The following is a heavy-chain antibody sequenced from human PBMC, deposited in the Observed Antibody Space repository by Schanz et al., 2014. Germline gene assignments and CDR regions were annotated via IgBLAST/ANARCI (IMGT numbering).Heavy chain of an antibody. CDR3: ARGFDFWDR. CDR1: GGTFSSYS. CDR2: ISTFRNEDT. Sequence: QVQLVQSGAEVKKPGSSMKVSCKASGGTFSSYSISWVRQAPGQGPEFMGWISTFRNEDTDYAQKLQGRVTLTTDTSTSTAYMELRNLRSDDTAVYYCARGFDFWDRWGQGTLVIVSS. J-gene: IGHJ4*02. D-gene: IGHD3-3*01. V-gene: IGHV1-18*01.